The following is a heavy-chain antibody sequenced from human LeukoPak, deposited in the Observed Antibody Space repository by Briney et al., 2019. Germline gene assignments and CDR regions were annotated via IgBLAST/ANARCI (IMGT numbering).Heavy chain of an antibody. V-gene: IGHV1-18*01. J-gene: IGHJ3*02. Sequence: GASVKVSFKASGYTFTSYGISWVRQAPGQGREWMGWSSAYNGNTNNAQKLQGRVTMTTDTSTSTDYMELRSLRSDDTAVYYCARGPEYYDSSGYSPAAFDIWGQGTMVTVSS. CDR3: ARGPEYYDSSGYSPAAFDI. D-gene: IGHD3-22*01. CDR1: GYTFTSYG. CDR2: SSAYNGNT.